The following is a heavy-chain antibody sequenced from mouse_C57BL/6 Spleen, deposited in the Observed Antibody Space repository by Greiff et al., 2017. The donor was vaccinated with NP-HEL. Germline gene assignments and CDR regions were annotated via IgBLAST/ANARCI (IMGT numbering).Heavy chain of an antibody. J-gene: IGHJ2*01. CDR2: IYPGSGNT. D-gene: IGHD2-3*01. CDR3: ARLYDGYLDY. V-gene: IGHV1-76*01. CDR1: GYTFTDYY. Sequence: QVHVKQSGAELVRPGASVKLSCKASGYTFTDYYINWVKQRPGQGLEWIARIYPGSGNTYYNEKFKGKATLTAEKSSSTAYMQLSSLTSEDSAVYFCARLYDGYLDYWGQGTTLTVSS.